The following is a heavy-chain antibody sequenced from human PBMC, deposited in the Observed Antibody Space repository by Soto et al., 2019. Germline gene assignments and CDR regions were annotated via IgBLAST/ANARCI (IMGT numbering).Heavy chain of an antibody. CDR3: ARDNGDFWSGYQNWFDP. J-gene: IGHJ5*02. CDR1: GGTFSSYA. Sequence: EASVKVSCKASGGTFSSYAISWVRQAPGQGLEWMGGIIPIFGTANYAQKFQGRVTITADKSTSTAYMELSSLRSEDTAVYYCARDNGDFWSGYQNWFDPWGQGTLVTVSS. V-gene: IGHV1-69*06. CDR2: IIPIFGTA. D-gene: IGHD3-3*01.